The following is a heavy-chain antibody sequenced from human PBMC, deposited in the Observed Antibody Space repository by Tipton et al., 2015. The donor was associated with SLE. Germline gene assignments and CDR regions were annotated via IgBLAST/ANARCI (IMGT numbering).Heavy chain of an antibody. CDR1: GFTFSSYW. D-gene: IGHD6-19*01. CDR3: ATLGYSSGSADY. J-gene: IGHJ4*02. Sequence: SLRLSCAASGFTFSSYWMSWVRQAPGKGLEWVSAISGSGGSTYYADSVKGRFTISRDNSKNTLYLQMNSLRAEDTAVYYCATLGYSSGSADYWGQGTLVTVSS. V-gene: IGHV3-23*01. CDR2: ISGSGGST.